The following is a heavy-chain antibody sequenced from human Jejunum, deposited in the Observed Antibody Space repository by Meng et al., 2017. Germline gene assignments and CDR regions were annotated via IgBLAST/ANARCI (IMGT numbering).Heavy chain of an antibody. D-gene: IGHD2-2*01. J-gene: IGHJ4*03. CDR2: IYPSDSDT. CDR3: AKLIPN. Sequence: GESLKISCKASGYSFSADWIAWVRQMPGKGLEWMGIIYPSDSDTRYSPSFQGQVTISTDISISTAYLQLNSLRASDTAIYYCAKLIPNWGQGTVVTVSS. V-gene: IGHV5-51*01. CDR1: GYSFSADW.